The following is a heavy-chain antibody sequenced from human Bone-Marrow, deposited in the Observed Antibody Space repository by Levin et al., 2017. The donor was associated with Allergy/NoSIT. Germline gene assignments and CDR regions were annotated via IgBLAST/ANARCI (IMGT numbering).Heavy chain of an antibody. V-gene: IGHV4-31*03. CDR2: IYRSGDT. CDR3: ARVGSRPGLFGSDS. CDR1: GTSVMTEGYY. D-gene: IGHD3-10*02. Sequence: NPSETLSLTCTVSGTSVMTEGYYWDWIRQHPGKGLEWVGCIYRSGDTYYNPSLKSRITISLDTSRNQISLKVTSVTAADTAVYYCARVGSRPGLFGSDSWGQGTLVTVSS. J-gene: IGHJ4*02.